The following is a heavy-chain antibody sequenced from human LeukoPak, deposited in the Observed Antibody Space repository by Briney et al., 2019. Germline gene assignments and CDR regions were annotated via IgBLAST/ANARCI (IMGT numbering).Heavy chain of an antibody. V-gene: IGHV4-59*01. CDR2: INYSGST. Sequence: SETLSLTCTVSGGSISSYYWGWIRQPPGKGLEWIGYINYSGSTNDNPSLKSRVTISVDTSKNQFSLKLSSVTAADTAVYYCARGGGYSSSWSYWGRGTLVTVSS. CDR3: ARGGGYSSSWSY. J-gene: IGHJ4*02. D-gene: IGHD6-13*01. CDR1: GGSISSYY.